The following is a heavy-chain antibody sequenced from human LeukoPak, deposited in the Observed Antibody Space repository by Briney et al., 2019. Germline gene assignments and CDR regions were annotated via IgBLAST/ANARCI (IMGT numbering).Heavy chain of an antibody. CDR3: AKDTDHFWSGYYTGPHFDY. CDR1: GFTFSSYA. D-gene: IGHD3-3*02. Sequence: GGSLRLSCAASGFTFSSYAMSWVRQAPGKGLEWVSAISGSGGSTYYADSVKGRFTISRDNSKNTLYLQMNSLRAEDTAVYYCAKDTDHFWSGYYTGPHFDYWGQGTLVTVSS. J-gene: IGHJ4*02. CDR2: ISGSGGST. V-gene: IGHV3-23*01.